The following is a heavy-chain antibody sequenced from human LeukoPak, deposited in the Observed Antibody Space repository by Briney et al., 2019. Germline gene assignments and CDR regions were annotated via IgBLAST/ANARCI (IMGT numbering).Heavy chain of an antibody. V-gene: IGHV4-59*01. D-gene: IGHD1-26*01. CDR1: GGSFSSYY. J-gene: IGHJ3*02. CDR3: ARAGGYRDAFDI. CDR2: IYYSGST. Sequence: SETLSLTCAVSGGSFSSYYWSWIRQPPGKGLEWIGYIYYSGSTNYNPSLKSRVTISVDTSKNQFSLKLSSVTAADTAVYYCARAGGYRDAFDIWGQGTMVTVSS.